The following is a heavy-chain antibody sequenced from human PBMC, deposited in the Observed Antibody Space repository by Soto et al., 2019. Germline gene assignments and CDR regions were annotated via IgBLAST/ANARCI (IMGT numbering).Heavy chain of an antibody. CDR3: ANFLTPWQQLLY. Sequence: HPGGSLRLSCAASGFTVSSNYMNWVRQAPGKGLEWVSAIYSGGSTYYADSVKGRFTISRDNSKNTLYLQMNSLRAEDTAVYYCANFLTPWQQLLYWGQGTLVTVSS. D-gene: IGHD2-21*01. CDR2: IYSGGST. CDR1: GFTVSSNY. J-gene: IGHJ4*02. V-gene: IGHV3-66*01.